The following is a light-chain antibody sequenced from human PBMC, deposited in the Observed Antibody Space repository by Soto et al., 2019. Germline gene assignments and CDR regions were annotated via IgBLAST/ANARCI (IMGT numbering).Light chain of an antibody. J-gene: IGKJ2*01. CDR3: QQYNNWPPLYT. Sequence: ETVMTQSPATLSVSPGGGATLSCRASESVTNKLAWYQQKPGQAPRLLIYGASTRATDIPARFSGSGSGTEFTLTISSLQSEDFAVYYCQQYNNWPPLYTFGQGTKLEIK. CDR1: ESVTNK. V-gene: IGKV3-15*01. CDR2: GAS.